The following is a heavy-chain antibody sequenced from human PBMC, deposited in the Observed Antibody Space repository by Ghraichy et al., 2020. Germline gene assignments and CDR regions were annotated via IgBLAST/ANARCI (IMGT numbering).Heavy chain of an antibody. CDR3: AKDEWGGYSYGSYYFDY. Sequence: WGSLRLSCAASGFTFSSYGMHWVRQAPGKGLEWVTFIRFDGSNKYYADSVRGRFTISRDNSKNTLYLQMNSLRPEDTAVYFCAKDEWGGYSYGSYYFDYWGQGTLVTVS. CDR2: IRFDGSNK. D-gene: IGHD5-18*01. J-gene: IGHJ4*02. V-gene: IGHV3-30*02. CDR1: GFTFSSYG.